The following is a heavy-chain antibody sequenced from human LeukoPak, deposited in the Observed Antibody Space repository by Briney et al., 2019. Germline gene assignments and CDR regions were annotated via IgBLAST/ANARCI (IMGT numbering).Heavy chain of an antibody. CDR2: ISGSGGST. V-gene: IGHV3-23*01. D-gene: IGHD3-22*01. CDR3: AKDSWNYYHSSAYYYN. J-gene: IGHJ4*02. CDR1: GFTFSSYA. Sequence: PGGSLRLSCAASGFTFSSYAMSWVRQAPGKGLEWVSAISGSGGSTYYADSVKGRFTISRDNSKNTLYLQMNSLRAEDTAVYYCAKDSWNYYHSSAYYYNWGQGTLVTVSS.